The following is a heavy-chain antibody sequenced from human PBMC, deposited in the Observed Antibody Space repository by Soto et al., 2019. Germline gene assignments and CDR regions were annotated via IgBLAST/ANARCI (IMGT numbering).Heavy chain of an antibody. CDR3: ARFLYQHLDGEXHDAFDI. J-gene: IGHJ3*02. V-gene: IGHV3-48*01. D-gene: IGHD2-2*02. Sequence: AGGSLRLSCAASGFTFSSYSMNWVRQAPGKGLEWVSYISSSSSTIYYADSVKGRFTISRDNAKNSLYLQMNSLRAEDTAVYYCARFLYQHLDGEXHDAFDIWGQGTMVTVSS. CDR1: GFTFSSYS. CDR2: ISSSSSTI.